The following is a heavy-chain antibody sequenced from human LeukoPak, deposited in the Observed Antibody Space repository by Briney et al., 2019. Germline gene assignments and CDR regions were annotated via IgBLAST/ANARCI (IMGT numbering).Heavy chain of an antibody. J-gene: IGHJ5*02. CDR1: GYSFTSYW. Sequence: GESLKISCKGSGYSFTSYWIGWVRQMPGKGLEWMGIIYPGDSDTRYSPSFQGQVTISAGKSISTAYLQWSSLKASDTAMYYCARVEDIVVVPAAYSDNWFDPWGQGTLVTVSS. CDR3: ARVEDIVVVPAAYSDNWFDP. V-gene: IGHV5-51*01. D-gene: IGHD2-2*01. CDR2: IYPGDSDT.